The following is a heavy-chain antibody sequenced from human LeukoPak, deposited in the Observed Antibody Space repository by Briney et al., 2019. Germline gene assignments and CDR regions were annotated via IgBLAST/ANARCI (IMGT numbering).Heavy chain of an antibody. CDR3: ARHARWLVPSDFDY. CDR1: GGSISSYY. V-gene: IGHV4-59*08. J-gene: IGHJ4*02. Sequence: SETLSLTCTVSGGSISSYYWSWIRQPPGKGREWIGYIYYSGSTNYNPSLKSRVTISVDTSKNQFSLKLSSVTAADTAVYYCARHARWLVPSDFDYWGQGTLVTVSS. CDR2: IYYSGST. D-gene: IGHD6-19*01.